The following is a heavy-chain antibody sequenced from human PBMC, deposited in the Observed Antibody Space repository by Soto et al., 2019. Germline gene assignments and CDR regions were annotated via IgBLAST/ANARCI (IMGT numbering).Heavy chain of an antibody. Sequence: PSETLSLTCTVSGDSISGGASFWSWIRQPPGKGLEWIANVYYSGSSYYNPSLKSRLTISVDTTKNQFSLQLKSMTAADTAVYYCARGGYSSSWALKYFQHWGQGTLVTVS. J-gene: IGHJ1*01. D-gene: IGHD6-13*01. CDR1: GDSISGGASF. CDR3: ARGGYSSSWALKYFQH. CDR2: VYYSGSS. V-gene: IGHV4-30-4*01.